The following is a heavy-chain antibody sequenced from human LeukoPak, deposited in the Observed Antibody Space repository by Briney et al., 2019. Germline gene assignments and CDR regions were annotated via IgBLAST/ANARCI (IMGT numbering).Heavy chain of an antibody. J-gene: IGHJ4*02. D-gene: IGHD3-3*01. Sequence: GESLKISFKGSGYRFTSYWIGWVRQMPRKGLEWMRIIYPGDSDTRYSPSFQGQVTISADKSISTAYLQWSSLKASDTAMYYCASLVRTIFGVGYFDYWGQGALVTVSA. CDR2: IYPGDSDT. CDR3: ASLVRTIFGVGYFDY. V-gene: IGHV5-51*01. CDR1: GYRFTSYW.